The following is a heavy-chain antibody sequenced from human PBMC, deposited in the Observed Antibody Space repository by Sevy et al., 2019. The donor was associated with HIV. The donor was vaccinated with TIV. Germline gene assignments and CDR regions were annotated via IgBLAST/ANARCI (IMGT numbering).Heavy chain of an antibody. D-gene: IGHD4-17*01. CDR3: ARDGDYGDYVSYFDY. CDR1: GFTFSSYG. V-gene: IGHV3-33*01. J-gene: IGHJ4*02. CDR2: IWYDGSNK. Sequence: GGSLRLSCAASGFTFSSYGMHWVRQAPGKGLEWVVVIWYDGSNKYYADSVKGRFTISRDNSKNTLYLQMNSLRAEDTAVYYCARDGDYGDYVSYFDYWGQGTLVTVSS.